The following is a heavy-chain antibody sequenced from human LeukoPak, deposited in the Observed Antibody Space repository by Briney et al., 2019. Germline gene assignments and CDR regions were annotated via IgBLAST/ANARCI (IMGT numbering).Heavy chain of an antibody. CDR3: AKDRGNDYGVFDY. CDR1: GFKFHNYA. J-gene: IGHJ4*02. V-gene: IGHV3-9*01. Sequence: GGSLRLSCTASGFKFHNYALHWVRKAPGRGLEWVSGISWNNESLDYADSVKGRFIISRDNAKNSIYLQMNSLRDEDTGVYYCAKDRGNDYGVFDYWGQGTLVTVSS. CDR2: ISWNNESL. D-gene: IGHD4-17*01.